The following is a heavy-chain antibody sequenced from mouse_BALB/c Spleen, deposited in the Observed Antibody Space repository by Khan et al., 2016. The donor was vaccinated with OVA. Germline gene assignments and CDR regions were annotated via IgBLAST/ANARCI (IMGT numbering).Heavy chain of an antibody. CDR1: GYTFSSYW. J-gene: IGHJ3*01. V-gene: IGHV1-9*01. CDR2: ILPGSGST. Sequence: VQLQQSGAELMKPGASVKMSCKATGYTFSSYWIGWVKQRPGHGFEWIAEILPGSGSTNYNEKFKGKATFTADTSSSTAYMQLSSLTSEDSAVYDCARGNYYGSSSWVGYWGQGTLVTVSA. D-gene: IGHD1-1*01. CDR3: ARGNYYGSSSWVGY.